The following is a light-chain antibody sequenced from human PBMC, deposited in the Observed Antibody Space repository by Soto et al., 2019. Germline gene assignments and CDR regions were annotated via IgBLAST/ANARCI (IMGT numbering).Light chain of an antibody. J-gene: IGKJ2*01. CDR2: GAS. Sequence: EIVLTQSPGTLSLSPGERATLSCRASQSVSSSYLAWYQQKPGQAPRLLIYGASSRATGIPDRFSGSGSGTEFTLTISTLEPEDFAVYYCQQYGSSPYTFGQGTKLDIK. CDR1: QSVSSSY. CDR3: QQYGSSPYT. V-gene: IGKV3-20*01.